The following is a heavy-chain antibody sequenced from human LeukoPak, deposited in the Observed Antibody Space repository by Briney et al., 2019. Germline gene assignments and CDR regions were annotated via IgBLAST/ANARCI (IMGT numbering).Heavy chain of an antibody. CDR1: GFTFSTYG. CDR2: IWYDGSNK. CDR3: AKDSTVTTGRFDP. D-gene: IGHD4-17*01. Sequence: GGPLRLSCAASGFTFSTYGMYWVRQAPGKGLEWVAVIWYDGSNKYYADSVKGRFTISRDNSKNTLYLQMNSLRAEDTAVYYCAKDSTVTTGRFDPWGQGTLVTVSS. J-gene: IGHJ5*02. V-gene: IGHV3-33*06.